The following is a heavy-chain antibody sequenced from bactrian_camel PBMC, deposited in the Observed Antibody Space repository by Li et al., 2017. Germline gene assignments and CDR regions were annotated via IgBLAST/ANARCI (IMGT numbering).Heavy chain of an antibody. D-gene: IGHD2*01. CDR1: GLTYSMYC. V-gene: IGHV3S26*01. Sequence: HVQLVESGGGSVQAGGSLRLSCVGYGLTYSMYCMAWFRQAPGKEREGVGTIDTAGRSSYADSAKGRFTISQDSAKNILYLQMNNLKPEDTAMYYCAAEPAVFGYCGGDYYPSNGYWGQGTQVTVS. J-gene: IGHJ6*01. CDR3: AAEPAVFGYCGGDYYPSNGY. CDR2: IDTAGRS.